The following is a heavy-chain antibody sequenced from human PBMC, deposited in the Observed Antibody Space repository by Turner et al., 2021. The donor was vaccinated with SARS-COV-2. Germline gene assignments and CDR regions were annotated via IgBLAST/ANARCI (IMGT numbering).Heavy chain of an antibody. CDR1: GFSFNNYA. Sequence: QVHLVESGGGVVQPGRSLRLSCATSGFSFNNYAMNWVRQAPGRGLEWVAFISYDGTNKYYADSVRGRFTISRDSSKNRLFLQMNSLRPEDTAVYYCTRDPHYEDESAFGYYFDYWGQGTLVTVSS. D-gene: IGHD3-22*01. CDR3: TRDPHYEDESAFGYYFDY. V-gene: IGHV3-30*04. CDR2: ISYDGTNK. J-gene: IGHJ4*02.